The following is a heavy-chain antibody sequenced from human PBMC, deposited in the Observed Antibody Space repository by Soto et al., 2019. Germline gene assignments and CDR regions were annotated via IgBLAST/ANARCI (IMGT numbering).Heavy chain of an antibody. D-gene: IGHD5-12*01. CDR2: ISDTVSG. CDR3: ARAHSGYDPLGMDV. V-gene: IGHV4-61*01. J-gene: IGHJ6*02. Sequence: QVQLQESGPGLVKPSETLSLTCTVSCGSVISGSYYWSWIRQPPGKGLEWVVCISDTVSGDYNPSLKSRVTISVHTSKRQFSLRLNSVTAADTDVYYCARAHSGYDPLGMDVWGQGTTVTVSS. CDR1: CGSVISGSYY.